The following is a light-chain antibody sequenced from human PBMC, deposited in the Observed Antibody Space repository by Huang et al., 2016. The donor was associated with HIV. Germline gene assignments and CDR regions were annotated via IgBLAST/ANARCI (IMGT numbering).Light chain of an antibody. V-gene: IGKV3-11*01. J-gene: IGKJ4*01. CDR3: QQRSNSLT. CDR2: KAS. Sequence: EVVLTQSPATLSLSPGDRATLSCRASQSLNQYLSWYQQRPGQAPRLIIYKASNRTAGIPARVRGSGSGTDFTLTISSLKPEDFATYYCQQRSNSLTCGGGTRVEI. CDR1: QSLNQY.